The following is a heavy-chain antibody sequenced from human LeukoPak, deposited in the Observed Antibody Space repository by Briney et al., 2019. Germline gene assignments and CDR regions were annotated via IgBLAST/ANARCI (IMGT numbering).Heavy chain of an antibody. CDR1: GYTFTSYG. Sequence: GASVKVSCKASGYTFTSYGISWVRQAPGQGLEWMGWISAYNGNTNYAQKLQGRVTMTTDTSTSTAYMELRSLRSDDTAVYYCARVLVTSYYYYGMDVWGQGTTVTVSS. J-gene: IGHJ6*02. V-gene: IGHV1-18*01. D-gene: IGHD2-21*02. CDR2: ISAYNGNT. CDR3: ARVLVTSYYYYGMDV.